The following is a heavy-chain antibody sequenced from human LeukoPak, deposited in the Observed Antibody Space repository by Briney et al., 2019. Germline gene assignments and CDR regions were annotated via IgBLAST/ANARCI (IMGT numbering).Heavy chain of an antibody. D-gene: IGHD1-26*01. CDR1: GFTFSSYA. CDR3: ASLSGSYYYYYYMDV. J-gene: IGHJ6*03. CDR2: ISGSGGSA. Sequence: GGSLRLSCAASGFTFSSYAMSWVRQAPGEGQGWVSAISGSGGSAYYADSVKGRFTISRDNSKNTLYLQMNSLRAEDTAVYYCASLSGSYYYYYYMDVWGKGTTVTVSS. V-gene: IGHV3-23*01.